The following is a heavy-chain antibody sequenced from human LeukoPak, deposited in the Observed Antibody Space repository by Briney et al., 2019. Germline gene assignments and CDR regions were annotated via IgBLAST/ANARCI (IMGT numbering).Heavy chain of an antibody. Sequence: ASVKVSCKASGFTFTSPAMQWVRQARGQRLEWIGWIVVGSGNTNYAQKFQERVTITRDMSTSTAYMELSSLRSEDTAVYYCAAWTASGSSDWYVPWGQGTLVTVSS. D-gene: IGHD6-19*01. J-gene: IGHJ5*02. V-gene: IGHV1-58*02. CDR3: AAWTASGSSDWYVP. CDR2: IVVGSGNT. CDR1: GFTFTSPA.